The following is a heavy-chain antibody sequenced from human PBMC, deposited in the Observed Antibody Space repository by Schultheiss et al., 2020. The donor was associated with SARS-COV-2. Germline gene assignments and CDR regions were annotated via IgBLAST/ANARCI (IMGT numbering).Heavy chain of an antibody. Sequence: SQTLSLTCAISGDSVSSNSAAWYWIRQSPSRGLEWLGRTYYRSKWNNDYAVSVKSRITIDPDTSKNQFSLKLSSVTAADTAVYYCARVSGTGEYFDYWGQGTLVTVSS. V-gene: IGHV6-1*01. CDR2: TYYRSKWNN. CDR1: GDSVSSNSAA. D-gene: IGHD1-14*01. CDR3: ARVSGTGEYFDY. J-gene: IGHJ4*02.